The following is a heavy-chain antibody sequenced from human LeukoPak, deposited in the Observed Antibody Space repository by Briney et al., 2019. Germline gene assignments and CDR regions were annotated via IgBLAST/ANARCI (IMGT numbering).Heavy chain of an antibody. CDR2: ISSSGSTI. V-gene: IGHV3-48*03. Sequence: GGSLRLSCAASGFTFSSYEMNWVRQAPGKGLEWVSYISSSGSTIYYADSVKGRFTISRDNAKNSLYLQMNSLRAEDTAVYYCAERSTVTDAFDIWGQGTMVTVSS. CDR3: AERSTVTDAFDI. CDR1: GFTFSSYE. D-gene: IGHD4-17*01. J-gene: IGHJ3*02.